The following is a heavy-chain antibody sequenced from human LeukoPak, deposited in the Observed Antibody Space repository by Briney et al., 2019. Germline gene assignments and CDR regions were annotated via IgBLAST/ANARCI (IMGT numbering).Heavy chain of an antibody. V-gene: IGHV3-7*03. CDR3: AKDMGEMATPGSYFDY. CDR2: IGEDGSEK. J-gene: IGHJ4*02. D-gene: IGHD5-24*01. Sequence: GGSLRLSCAASGFTFSSYWMTWVRQAPGKGLEWVANIGEDGSEKYYVDSVKGRFTISRDNAKNSLYLQVNSLRAEDMALYYCAKDMGEMATPGSYFDYWGQGTLVTVSS. CDR1: GFTFSSYW.